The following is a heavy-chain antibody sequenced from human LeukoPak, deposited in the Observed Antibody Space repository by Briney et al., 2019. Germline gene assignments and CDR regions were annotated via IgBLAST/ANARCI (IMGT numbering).Heavy chain of an antibody. J-gene: IGHJ4*02. Sequence: PGRSLRLSCAASGFIFSTYGMHWVRQAPGKGLEWVAVIWYDGSKYYADSVRGRFTISRDNFKNTLYLQMNSLRAEDTAVYYCARDLEIGSSSYYFDYWGQGTLVTVSS. CDR1: GFIFSTYG. V-gene: IGHV3-33*01. CDR2: IWYDGSK. CDR3: ARDLEIGSSSYYFDY. D-gene: IGHD3-3*01.